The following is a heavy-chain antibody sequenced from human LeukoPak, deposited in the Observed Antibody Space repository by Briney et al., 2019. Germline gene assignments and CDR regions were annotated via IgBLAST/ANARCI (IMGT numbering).Heavy chain of an antibody. CDR3: ARVYFYYDSSGYFDY. CDR2: INPSGGST. CDR1: GYTFTSYY. V-gene: IGHV1-46*01. J-gene: IGHJ4*02. D-gene: IGHD3-22*01. Sequence: ASVKVSCKASGYTFTSYYMHWVRQAPGQGLEWMGIINPSGGSTSYAQKFQGRVTMTRDMSTSTVYMELSSLRSEDTAVYYCARVYFYYDSSGYFDYWGQGTLVTVSS.